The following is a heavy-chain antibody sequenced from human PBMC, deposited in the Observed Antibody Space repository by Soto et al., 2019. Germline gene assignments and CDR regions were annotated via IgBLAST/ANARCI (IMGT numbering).Heavy chain of an antibody. D-gene: IGHD3-22*01. Sequence: QVQLVQSGAEVKKPGASVKVSCKASGYTFTSYYMHWVRQAPGQGLEWKGIINPSGGSTSYAQKFQGRVTMTRDKSTSTVYMELSSLRSEDTAVYYCARDGDYYDSSGYYYPCQHWGQGTVVTVSS. CDR1: GYTFTSYY. J-gene: IGHJ1*01. CDR2: INPSGGST. CDR3: ARDGDYYDSSGYYYPCQH. V-gene: IGHV1-46*01.